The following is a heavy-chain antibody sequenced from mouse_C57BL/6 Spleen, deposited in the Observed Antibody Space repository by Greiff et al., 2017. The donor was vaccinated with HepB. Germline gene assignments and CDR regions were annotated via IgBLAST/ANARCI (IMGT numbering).Heavy chain of an antibody. D-gene: IGHD2-4*01. V-gene: IGHV14-4*01. Sequence: VQLQQSGAELVRPGASVKLSCTASGFNIKDDYMHWVKQRPEQGLEWIGWIDPENGDTEYASKFQGKATITADTSSNTAYLQLSSLTSEDTAVYYCTSTRLRRFAYWGQGTLVTVSA. J-gene: IGHJ3*01. CDR1: GFNIKDDY. CDR3: TSTRLRRFAY. CDR2: IDPENGDT.